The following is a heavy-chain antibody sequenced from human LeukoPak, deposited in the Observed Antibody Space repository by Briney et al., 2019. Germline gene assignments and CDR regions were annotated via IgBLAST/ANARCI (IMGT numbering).Heavy chain of an antibody. V-gene: IGHV4-59*01. CDR3: ARVGDYSYGNY. D-gene: IGHD5-18*01. Sequence: SETLSLICTVSGGSISSYYWSWIRQPPGKGLEWIGYIYYSGSTNYNPSLKSRVTISVDTSKNQFSLKLSSVTAADTAVYYCARVGDYSYGNYWGQGTLVTVSS. J-gene: IGHJ4*02. CDR2: IYYSGST. CDR1: GGSISSYY.